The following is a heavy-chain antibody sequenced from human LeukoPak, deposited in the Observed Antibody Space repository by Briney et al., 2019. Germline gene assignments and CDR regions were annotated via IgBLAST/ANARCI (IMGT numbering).Heavy chain of an antibody. Sequence: GGSLRLSCAASGFTSSSYAMSWVRQAPGKGLEWVSAISGSGGSTYYADSVKGRFTISRDNSKNTLYLQMNSLRAEDTAVYYCAKNPTVGHYYDSSGYYFDYWGQGTLVTVSS. CDR1: GFTSSSYA. D-gene: IGHD3-22*01. V-gene: IGHV3-23*01. CDR2: ISGSGGST. J-gene: IGHJ4*02. CDR3: AKNPTVGHYYDSSGYYFDY.